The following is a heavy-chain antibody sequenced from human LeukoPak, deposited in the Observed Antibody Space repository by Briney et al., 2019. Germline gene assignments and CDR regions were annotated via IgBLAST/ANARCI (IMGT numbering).Heavy chain of an antibody. CDR2: IGTDAGNT. J-gene: IGHJ3*02. CDR3: AKGDGWQLHDAFDI. CDR1: RFTFSSYA. V-gene: IGHV3-23*01. Sequence: GGSLRLSCVASRFTFSSYAMTWVRQAPGKGLEWVSTIGTDAGNTYYADFVRGRGIISRDNSKNTLYLQMNSLRAEDTAVYYCAKGDGWQLHDAFDIWGQGTLVTVS. D-gene: IGHD1-26*01.